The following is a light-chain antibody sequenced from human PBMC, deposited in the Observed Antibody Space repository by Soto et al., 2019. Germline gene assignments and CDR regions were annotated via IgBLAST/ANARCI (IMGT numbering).Light chain of an antibody. CDR2: GAS. CDR1: QTVGTDY. CDR3: YQSGDSPWT. V-gene: IGKV3-20*01. Sequence: ENVLTQYPGILYLSPGESATLSCRAGQTVGTDYVAWSQQKPGQAPRLLTYGASNRATGITDRFSGTGSGTDFSLTISSLEPEDFAVYHCYQSGDSPWTIGQGTKVDIK. J-gene: IGKJ1*01.